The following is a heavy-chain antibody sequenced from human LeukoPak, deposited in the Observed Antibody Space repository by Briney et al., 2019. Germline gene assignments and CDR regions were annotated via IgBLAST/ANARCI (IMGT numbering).Heavy chain of an antibody. Sequence: GASAKVSCKASGYTFTSYDINWVRQATGQGLEWMGWMNPNSGNTGYAQKFQGRVTMTRNTSISTAYMELSSLRSEDTAVYYCARGRWGIAAAGTLNWFDPWGQGTLVTVSS. CDR2: MNPNSGNT. V-gene: IGHV1-8*01. CDR3: ARGRWGIAAAGTLNWFDP. D-gene: IGHD6-13*01. J-gene: IGHJ5*02. CDR1: GYTFTSYD.